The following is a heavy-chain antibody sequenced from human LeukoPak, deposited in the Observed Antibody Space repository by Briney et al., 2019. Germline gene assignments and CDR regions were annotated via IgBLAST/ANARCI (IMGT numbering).Heavy chain of an antibody. D-gene: IGHD4-17*01. CDR1: GGSIRSGDHY. CDR3: ASRTGYYFDY. Sequence: NASETLSLTCTVSGGSIRSGDHYWSWIRQPPGKGLEWIGYIYYSGSTYYNPSLKSRVTISVDTSNNQLSLKLSSVTAADTALYYCASRTGYYFDYWGQGTLVTVSS. CDR2: IYYSGST. V-gene: IGHV4-30-4*01. J-gene: IGHJ4*02.